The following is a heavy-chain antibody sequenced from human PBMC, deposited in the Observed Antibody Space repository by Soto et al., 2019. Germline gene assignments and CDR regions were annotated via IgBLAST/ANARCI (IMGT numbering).Heavy chain of an antibody. Sequence: SETLSLTCTVSGGSVSSGSYYWSWIRQPPGKGLEWIGYIYYSGSTNYNPSLKSRVTISVDTSKNQFSLKLSSVTAADTAVYYCARVDSSSSVPYYYYGMDVWGQGTTVTVSS. V-gene: IGHV4-61*01. CDR1: GGSVSSGSYY. D-gene: IGHD6-6*01. CDR3: ARVDSSSSVPYYYYGMDV. CDR2: IYYSGST. J-gene: IGHJ6*02.